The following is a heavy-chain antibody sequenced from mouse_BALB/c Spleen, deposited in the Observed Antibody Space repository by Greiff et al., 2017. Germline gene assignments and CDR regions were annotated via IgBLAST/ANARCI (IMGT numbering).Heavy chain of an antibody. CDR3: ARAGGTRYAMDY. V-gene: IGHV5-9-4*01. D-gene: IGHD4-1*01. J-gene: IGHJ4*01. CDR1: GFTFSSYA. CDR2: ISSGGSYT. Sequence: EVNVVESGGGLVKPGGSLKLSCAASGFTFSSYAMSWVRQSPEKRLEWVAEISSGGSYTYYPDTVTGRFTISRDNAKNTLYLEMSSLRSEDTAMYYCARAGGTRYAMDYWGQGTSVTVSS.